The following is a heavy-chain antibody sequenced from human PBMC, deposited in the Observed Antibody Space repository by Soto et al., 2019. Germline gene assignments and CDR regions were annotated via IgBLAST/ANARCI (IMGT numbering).Heavy chain of an antibody. J-gene: IGHJ5*02. D-gene: IGHD3-16*01. CDR3: ARVMITFGGVLNWFDP. CDR2: IYYSGST. Sequence: SETLSLTCTVSGGSVSSGSYYWSWIRQPPGKGLEWVGYIYYSGSTNYNPPLKSRVTISVDTSKNQFSLKLSSVTAADTAVYYCARVMITFGGVLNWFDPWGQGTLVTVSS. CDR1: GGSVSSGSYY. V-gene: IGHV4-61*01.